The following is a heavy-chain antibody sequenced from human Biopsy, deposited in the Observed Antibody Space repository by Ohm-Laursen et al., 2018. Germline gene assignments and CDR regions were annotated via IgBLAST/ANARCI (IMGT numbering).Heavy chain of an antibody. CDR2: NIPILGTG. J-gene: IGHJ1*01. D-gene: IGHD3-9*01. V-gene: IGHV1-69*06. Sequence: SVKVSCKAPGGTFGKYGVNWVRQAPGQGLEWLGGNIPILGTGNYAPMFHGRVTVVADTSTSTATMELRSLRPDDTAVYYCATKLTGYFHHWGQGTLVIVSS. CDR1: GGTFGKYG. CDR3: ATKLTGYFHH.